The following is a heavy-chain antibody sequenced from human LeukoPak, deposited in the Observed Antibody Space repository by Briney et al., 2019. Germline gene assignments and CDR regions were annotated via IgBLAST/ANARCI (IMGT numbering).Heavy chain of an antibody. CDR1: GYTFTSYG. CDR3: ARELESDSSGWCQGY. V-gene: IGHV1-18*01. J-gene: IGHJ4*02. CDR2: ISAYNGNT. Sequence: ASVKVSCKASGYTFTSYGISWVRQAPGQGLEWMGWISAYNGNTNYAQKLQGRVTMTTDTSTSTAYMELRSLRSDDTAVYYCARELESDSSGWCQGYWGQGTLVTVSS. D-gene: IGHD6-19*01.